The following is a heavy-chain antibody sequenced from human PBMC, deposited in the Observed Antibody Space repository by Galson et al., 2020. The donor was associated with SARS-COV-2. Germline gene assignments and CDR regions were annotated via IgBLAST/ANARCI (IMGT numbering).Heavy chain of an antibody. CDR3: ARGHGVLRFLEWFPDAFDI. J-gene: IGHJ3*02. CDR1: GGSFSGYY. D-gene: IGHD3-3*01. Sequence: ETSETLSLTCAVYGGSFSGYYWSWIRQPPGKGLEWIGEINHSGSTNYNPSLKSRVTISVDTSKNQFSLKLSSVTAADTAVYYCARGHGVLRFLEWFPDAFDIWGQGTMVTVSS. V-gene: IGHV4-34*01. CDR2: INHSGST.